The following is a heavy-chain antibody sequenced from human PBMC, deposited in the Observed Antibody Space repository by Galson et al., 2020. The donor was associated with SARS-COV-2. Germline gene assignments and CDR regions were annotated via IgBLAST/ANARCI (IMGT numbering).Heavy chain of an antibody. V-gene: IGHV3-33*06. CDR1: GFTFSSYG. J-gene: IGHJ3*02. Sequence: GGSLRLSCAASGFTFSSYGMPWVRQAPGKGLEWVEVIWYDGSNKYYAASVKGRFTISRDNSKNTLYLQMNSLRAEDTAVYYCAKDLSTSTTGTTYAFDIWGQGTMVTVSS. CDR3: AKDLSTSTTGTTYAFDI. CDR2: IWYDGSNK. D-gene: IGHD1-1*01.